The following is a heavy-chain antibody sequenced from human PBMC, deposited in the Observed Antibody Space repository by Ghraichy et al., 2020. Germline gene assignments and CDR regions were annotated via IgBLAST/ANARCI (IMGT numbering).Heavy chain of an antibody. CDR3: ARGPAHCSSSFCYLDH. CDR1: GGPVSADTVSTANFY. J-gene: IGHJ4*02. CDR2: INSGGTT. D-gene: IGHD2-2*01. Sequence: SQTLSLTCTVSGGPVSADTVSTANFYWTWVRQSAGKGLEWIGRINSGGTTSSNPSLKSRVTISVDPSKKQFSLKLTSVTAADTAVYYCARGPAHCSSSFCYLDHWGQGPLVTVSS. V-gene: IGHV4-61*02.